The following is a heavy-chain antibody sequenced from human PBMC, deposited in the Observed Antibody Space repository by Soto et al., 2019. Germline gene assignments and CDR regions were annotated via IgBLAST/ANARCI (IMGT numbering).Heavy chain of an antibody. Sequence: WETLSLTCSVSGGSMRSYYWNWLRQPAGKGLEWIGRIYSRGDTNYNPSVKSRVTMSVDTSKNEFSLRLNSVTAADTAVYYCAGIGEDVYYGMDVWGQGTTVTVSS. CDR1: GGSMRSYY. V-gene: IGHV4-4*07. CDR2: IYSRGDT. D-gene: IGHD2-21*01. J-gene: IGHJ6*02. CDR3: AGIGEDVYYGMDV.